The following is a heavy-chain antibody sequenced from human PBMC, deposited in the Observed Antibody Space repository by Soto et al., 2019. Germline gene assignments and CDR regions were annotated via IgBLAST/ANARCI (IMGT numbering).Heavy chain of an antibody. D-gene: IGHD6-25*01. CDR1: GDSFTSYD. CDR2: MNPISHNR. J-gene: IGHJ5*02. CDR3: ARAAASLDP. Sequence: ASVKVSCKASGDSFTSYDINCVRQATGQGLEWMGWMNPISHNRGYAQKFQGRVTMTMDTSISTAYMELNNLRSEDTAVYYCARAAASLDPWGQGTLVTVSS. V-gene: IGHV1-8*01.